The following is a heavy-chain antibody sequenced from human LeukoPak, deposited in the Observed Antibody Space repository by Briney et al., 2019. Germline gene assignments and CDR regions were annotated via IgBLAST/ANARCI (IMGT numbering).Heavy chain of an antibody. V-gene: IGHV1-2*02. CDR1: GYPFSAYY. CDR3: ARDFRRNYFDC. Sequence: ASVKVSYKASGYPFSAYYMQWVRQAPGQGFEWMGWINSNLGDTSYAQKFQGRVTMTRDTSISTAYMELSRLTSDDTAMYYCARDFRRNYFDCWGQGTLVTVSS. J-gene: IGHJ4*02. CDR2: INSNLGDT.